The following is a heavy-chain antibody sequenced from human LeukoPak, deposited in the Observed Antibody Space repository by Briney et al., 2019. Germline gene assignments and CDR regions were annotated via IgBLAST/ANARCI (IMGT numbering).Heavy chain of an antibody. CDR3: AKPQGYCSSTSCYGFDY. V-gene: IGHV5-51*01. Sequence: GESLKISCKGSGYSFTSYWIGWVRQMPGKGLEWMGIIYPGDSDTRYSPSFQGQVTISADKSISTAYLQWSSLKASDTAMYYCAKPQGYCSSTSCYGFDYWGQGTLVTVSS. CDR2: IYPGDSDT. J-gene: IGHJ4*02. D-gene: IGHD2-2*01. CDR1: GYSFTSYW.